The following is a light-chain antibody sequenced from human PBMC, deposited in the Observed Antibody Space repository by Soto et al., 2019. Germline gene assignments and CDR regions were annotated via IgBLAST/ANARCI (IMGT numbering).Light chain of an antibody. Sequence: QSALTQPAFVSGSPGQSITISCTGTSSDVGGYNYVSWYQQHPGKAPKLMIYEVSNRPSGVSNRFSGSKSGNTASLTISGLQAEDEADYYCNSYTISSTYVFGTGTKVTVL. CDR1: SSDVGGYNY. J-gene: IGLJ1*01. CDR3: NSYTISSTYV. CDR2: EVS. V-gene: IGLV2-14*01.